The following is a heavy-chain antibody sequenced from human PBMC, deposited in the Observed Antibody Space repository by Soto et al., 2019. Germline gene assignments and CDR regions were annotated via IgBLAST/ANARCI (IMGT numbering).Heavy chain of an antibody. CDR1: GFTFSSYW. CDR3: APMGAYATTC. V-gene: IGHV3-74*01. Sequence: EVQLVESGGGLFQPGGSLRLSCAASGFTFSSYWMHWVRQAPGKGLVWVSRIKSDGSSTSYADSVKGRFTISRDNAKNTLYLQMNSLRAEDTAVYYCAPMGAYATTCWGQGTLVTVSS. J-gene: IGHJ4*02. CDR2: IKSDGSST. D-gene: IGHD1-1*01.